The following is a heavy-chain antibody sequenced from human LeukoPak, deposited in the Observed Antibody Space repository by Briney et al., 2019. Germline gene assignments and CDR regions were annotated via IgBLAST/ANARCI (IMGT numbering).Heavy chain of an antibody. Sequence: GGSLRLSCAASGFTFSSYSMNWVRQAPGKGLEWVSSISSSSSYIYYADSVKGRFTISRDNAKNSLYLQMNSLKAEDTAVYYCARGIAVAGKGAFDYWGQGTLVTVSS. J-gene: IGHJ4*02. CDR3: ARGIAVAGKGAFDY. D-gene: IGHD6-19*01. CDR2: ISSSSSYI. CDR1: GFTFSSYS. V-gene: IGHV3-21*01.